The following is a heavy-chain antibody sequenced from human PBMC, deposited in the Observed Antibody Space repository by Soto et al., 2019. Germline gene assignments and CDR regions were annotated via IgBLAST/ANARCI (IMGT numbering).Heavy chain of an antibody. CDR3: ARLPHSVLRFLDNISAFDI. V-gene: IGHV4-31*03. Sequence: QVQLQESGPGLVKPSQTLSLTCTVSGGSISSGGYYWSWIRQHPGKGLEWIGYIYYSGSTYYNPSLKSRVTISVDTSKNQFTLKLSSVTAADTAVYYCARLPHSVLRFLDNISAFDIWGQGTMVTVSS. CDR1: GGSISSGGYY. D-gene: IGHD3-3*01. CDR2: IYYSGST. J-gene: IGHJ3*02.